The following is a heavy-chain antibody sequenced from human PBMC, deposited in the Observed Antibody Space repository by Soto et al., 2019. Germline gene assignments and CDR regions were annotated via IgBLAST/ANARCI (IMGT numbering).Heavy chain of an antibody. CDR3: ARHSRSSGSTWRHRFDP. CDR2: IYYTGST. J-gene: IGHJ5*02. CDR1: GGSISSYY. Sequence: QVQLQESGPGLVKPSETLSLTCTVSGGSISSYYWSWIRQPPGKELEWIGYIYYTGSTNYNPSLNRRLTISVETSNNHFSRKQTSVTTAGTSVYYGARHSRSSGSTWRHRFDPWGHGTQVTVSS. D-gene: IGHD1-26*01. V-gene: IGHV4-59*08.